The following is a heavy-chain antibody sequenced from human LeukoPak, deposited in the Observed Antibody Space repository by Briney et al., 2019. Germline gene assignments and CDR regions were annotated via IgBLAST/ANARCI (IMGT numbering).Heavy chain of an antibody. D-gene: IGHD3-10*01. CDR1: GGSISSGGYY. V-gene: IGHV4-31*03. J-gene: IGHJ4*02. CDR3: ARAPNGGFGEIP. CDR2: IYYSGST. Sequence: SQTLSRTCTVSGGSISSGGYYWSWIRQHPGKGLEWIGYIYYSGSTYYNPSLKSRVTISVDTSKNQFSLKLSSVTAADTAVYYCARAPNGGFGEIPWGQGTLVTVSS.